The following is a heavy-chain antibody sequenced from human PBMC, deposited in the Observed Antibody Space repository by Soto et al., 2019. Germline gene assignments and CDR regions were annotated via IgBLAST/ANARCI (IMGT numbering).Heavy chain of an antibody. CDR3: ARLGGYVSVGYYYLWDS. V-gene: IGHV4-39*01. D-gene: IGHD3-22*01. CDR2: INHSGST. Sequence: PSATLSITCCVSDGSMNSDSSYWGWIRQPPGKGLEWIGVINHSGSTYHNLSLKGRVTMSVDASRNQFSLKLTSMTAADTAVYYCARLGGYVSVGYYYLWDSWGQGTLVTVSS. J-gene: IGHJ4*02. CDR1: DGSMNSDSSY.